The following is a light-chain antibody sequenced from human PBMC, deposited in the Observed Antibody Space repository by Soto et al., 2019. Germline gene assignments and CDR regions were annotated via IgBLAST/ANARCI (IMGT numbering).Light chain of an antibody. CDR1: QSVSSN. CDR3: QQYNNWPPGLT. J-gene: IGKJ4*01. Sequence: EIVMTQSPATLSVSPWERATLSCRASQSVSSNLSWYQQKPGQAPRLLIYGASTRATGIPARFSGSGSGTEFTLTISSLQSEDFAVYSCQQYNNWPPGLTFGGGTKVEIK. CDR2: GAS. V-gene: IGKV3-15*01.